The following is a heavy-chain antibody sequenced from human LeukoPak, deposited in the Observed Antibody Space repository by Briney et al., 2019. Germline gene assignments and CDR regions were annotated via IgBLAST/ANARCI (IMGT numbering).Heavy chain of an antibody. CDR3: VPAEME. V-gene: IGHV3-7*01. D-gene: IGHD5-24*01. CDR1: GFTFSSYW. CDR2: IKEDGSEK. Sequence: GGSLRLSCAASGFTFSSYWMSWVRQAPGQGLEWVANIKEDGSEKYYMDSVKGRFTISRDNAKNTVYLQMNSLRAEDTAVYYCVPAEMEWGQGILVTVSS. J-gene: IGHJ4*02.